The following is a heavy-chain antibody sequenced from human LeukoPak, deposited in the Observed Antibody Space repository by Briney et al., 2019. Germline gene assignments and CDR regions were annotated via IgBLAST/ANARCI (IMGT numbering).Heavy chain of an antibody. J-gene: IGHJ5*02. Sequence: SETLSLTCTVSGGSISSGGYYWSWIRQHPGKGLEWIGYIYYSGSTYYHPSLKSRVTISVDTSKNQFSLKLSSVTAADTAVYYCARASSTVTHNWFDPWGQGTQVTVSS. CDR3: ARASSTVTHNWFDP. V-gene: IGHV4-31*03. CDR2: IYYSGST. CDR1: GGSISSGGYY. D-gene: IGHD4-17*01.